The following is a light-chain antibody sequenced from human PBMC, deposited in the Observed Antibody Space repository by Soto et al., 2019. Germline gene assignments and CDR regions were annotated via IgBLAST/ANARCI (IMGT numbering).Light chain of an antibody. CDR1: SSNIGSNF. V-gene: IGLV1-47*01. CDR3: QCYDSSLTVL. CDR2: RNN. J-gene: IGLJ2*01. Sequence: QSVLTQPPSASGTPGQRVTISCSGSSSNIGSNFVYWYQQFPGTAPKLLIYRNNQRPSGVPDRFSGSKSGTSASLAISGLQPEDEADYYCQCYDSSLTVLFGGGTQLTVL.